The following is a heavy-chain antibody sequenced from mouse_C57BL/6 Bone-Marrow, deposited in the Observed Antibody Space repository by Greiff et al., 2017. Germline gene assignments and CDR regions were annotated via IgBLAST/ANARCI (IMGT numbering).Heavy chain of an antibody. V-gene: IGHV14-4*01. D-gene: IGHD2-5*01. CDR1: GFNIKDDY. Sequence: EVQLQQSGAELVRPGASVKLSCTASGFNIKDDYMHWVKQRPEHGLEWIGWIDPENGDTEYASKFQGKATITADTSSNTAYLQLSSLTSEDTAVYYCTAPSYYSNYDFDYWGQGTTLTVSS. CDR3: TAPSYYSNYDFDY. CDR2: IDPENGDT. J-gene: IGHJ2*01.